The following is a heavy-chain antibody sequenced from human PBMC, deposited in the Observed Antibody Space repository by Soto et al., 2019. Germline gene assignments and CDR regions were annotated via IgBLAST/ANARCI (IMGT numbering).Heavy chain of an antibody. Sequence: QVVLVQSGPEVRKPGYSVKVSCRASGCTFSSYTVSWVRQATGHGLDYMGGIMPVFNPPTYTQKFRDRVTITPDESSATVYLEVRSLTSEDTALYYGTRGVTANYAGCDAFALWGQGTNVTVSS. CDR1: GCTFSSYT. CDR2: IMPVFNPP. D-gene: IGHD2-2*01. CDR3: TRGVTANYAGCDAFAL. V-gene: IGHV1-69*05. J-gene: IGHJ3*01.